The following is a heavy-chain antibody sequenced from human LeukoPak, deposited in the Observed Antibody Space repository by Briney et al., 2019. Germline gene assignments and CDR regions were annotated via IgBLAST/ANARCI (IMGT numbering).Heavy chain of an antibody. CDR3: TAGRDGYNFRY. J-gene: IGHJ4*02. Sequence: KTGGSLRLSCAPSGFTFSSYSMNWARHAPGKGLEWVSSISSSSSYIYYADSVKGRFTISRDNAKNSLYLQMNSLRAEDTAVYYCTAGRDGYNFRYWGQGTLVTVSS. CDR2: ISSSSSYI. D-gene: IGHD5-24*01. CDR1: GFTFSSYS. V-gene: IGHV3-21*01.